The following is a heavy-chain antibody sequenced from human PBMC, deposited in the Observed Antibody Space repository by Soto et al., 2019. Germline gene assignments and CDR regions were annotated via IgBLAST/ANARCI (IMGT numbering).Heavy chain of an antibody. CDR3: ARGWCSGGSCHLDY. D-gene: IGHD2-15*01. Sequence: PSETLSLTCTVSGGSISSYYWSWIRQPPGKGLEWIGYIYYSGSTNYNPSLKSRVTISVDTSKNQFSLKLSSVTAADTAVYYCARGWCSGGSCHLDYWGQGTLVTVSS. CDR2: IYYSGST. V-gene: IGHV4-59*01. J-gene: IGHJ4*02. CDR1: GGSISSYY.